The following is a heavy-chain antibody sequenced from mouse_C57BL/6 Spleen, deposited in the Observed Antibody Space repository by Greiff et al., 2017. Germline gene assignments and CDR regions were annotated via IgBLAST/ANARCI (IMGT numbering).Heavy chain of an antibody. CDR2: IDPETGGT. CDR1: GYTFTDYE. Sequence: QVQLQQSGAELVRPGASVTLSCKASGYTFTDYEMHWVKQTPVHGLEWIGAIDPETGGTAYNQKFKGKAILTADKSSSTAYMELRSLTSEDSAVYYCTREGGPHYFDYWGQGTTLTVSS. V-gene: IGHV1-15*01. CDR3: TREGGPHYFDY. J-gene: IGHJ2*01.